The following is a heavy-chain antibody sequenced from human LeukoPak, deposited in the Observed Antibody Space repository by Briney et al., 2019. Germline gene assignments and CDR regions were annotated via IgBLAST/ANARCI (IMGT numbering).Heavy chain of an antibody. V-gene: IGHV3-33*08. CDR3: ARGPGSSVYASAIDY. CDR2: IWHDGNNK. D-gene: IGHD2-8*01. CDR1: GFTFGSYA. Sequence: GTSLRLSCAASGFTFGSYAMHWVRQAPGKGLEWAAVIWHDGNNKYYADSVKGRFTISRDNSKNTLYLQMNTLRAEDTAVYYCARGPGSSVYASAIDYWGQGTLVTVSS. J-gene: IGHJ4*02.